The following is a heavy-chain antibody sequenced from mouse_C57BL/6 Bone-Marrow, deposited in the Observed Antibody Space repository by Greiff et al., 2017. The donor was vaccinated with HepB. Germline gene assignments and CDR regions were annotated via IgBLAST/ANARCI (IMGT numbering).Heavy chain of an antibody. V-gene: IGHV1-4*01. D-gene: IGHD2-1*01. J-gene: IGHJ2*01. CDR1: GYTFTSYT. Sequence: VMLVESGAELARPGASVKMSCKASGYTFTSYTMHWVKQRPGQGLEWIGYINPSSGYTKYNHKFKDKATLTADKSSSTAYMQLSSLTSEDSAVYYCARWAYGNPFDYWGQGTTLTVSS. CDR3: ARWAYGNPFDY. CDR2: INPSSGYT.